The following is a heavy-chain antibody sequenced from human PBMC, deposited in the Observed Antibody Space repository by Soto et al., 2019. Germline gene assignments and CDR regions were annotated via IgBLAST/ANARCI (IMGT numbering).Heavy chain of an antibody. Sequence: HPGGSLRLSCVASGFTLSSYNMNWVRQGPGKGLEWVSYISSRSSTIYYADSVKGRFTISRDNAKNSLSLQMNSLRAEDTAVYYCASLLGYCSSSTCLPTNDAFDIWGQGTMVTVSS. D-gene: IGHD2-15*01. V-gene: IGHV3-48*01. CDR2: ISSRSSTI. J-gene: IGHJ3*02. CDR1: GFTLSSYN. CDR3: ASLLGYCSSSTCLPTNDAFDI.